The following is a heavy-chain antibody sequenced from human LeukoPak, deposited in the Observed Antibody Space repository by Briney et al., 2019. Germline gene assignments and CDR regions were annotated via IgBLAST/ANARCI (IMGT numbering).Heavy chain of an antibody. V-gene: IGHV3-74*01. J-gene: IGHJ6*02. CDR3: ARRGTGHGMDV. CDR2: INNDGSSA. Sequence: GSLRLSCAASGFTFNNYWIHWVRQVPGKGLVWVSRINNDGSSASYVDSVKGRFTISRDNAKNTLFLQMNSLRAEDTAVYYCARRGTGHGMDVWGQGTTVIVSS. D-gene: IGHD1-1*01. CDR1: GFTFNNYW.